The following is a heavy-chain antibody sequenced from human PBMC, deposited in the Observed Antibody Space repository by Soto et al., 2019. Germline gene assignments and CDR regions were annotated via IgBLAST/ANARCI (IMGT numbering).Heavy chain of an antibody. CDR2: IIPIFGTA. J-gene: IGHJ6*02. CDR1: GGTFSSYA. CDR3: ARVLAAAGTYYYYGMDV. V-gene: IGHV1-69*13. D-gene: IGHD6-13*01. Sequence: SVKVSCKASGGTFSSYAISWVRQAPGQGLEWMGGIIPIFGTANYAQKFQGRVTITADESTSTAYMELSSLRSEDTAVYYCARVLAAAGTYYYYGMDVWGQGTTVTVSS.